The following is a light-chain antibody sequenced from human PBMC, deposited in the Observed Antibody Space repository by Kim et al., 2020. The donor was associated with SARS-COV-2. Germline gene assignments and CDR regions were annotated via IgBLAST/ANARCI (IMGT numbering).Light chain of an antibody. CDR3: QQHNSRPLT. V-gene: IGKV3-15*01. CDR2: GAS. Sequence: VSPGERGTVSCRASQSVNNDLAWYQQKPGQAPRLLIYGASSRATGILARFSGSGSGTEFTLTISSLQSEDSAVYYCQQHNSRPLTFGQGTRLEIK. CDR1: QSVNND. J-gene: IGKJ5*01.